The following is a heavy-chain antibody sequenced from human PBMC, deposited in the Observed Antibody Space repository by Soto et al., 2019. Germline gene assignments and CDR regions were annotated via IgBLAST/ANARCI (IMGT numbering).Heavy chain of an antibody. Sequence: GGSLRLSCAASGFTFSSYAMHWVRQAPGKGLEWVAVISYDGSNKYYADSVKGRFTISRDNSKNTLYLQMNSLRAEDTAAYYCARDQVRSSSWHFYYYYGMDVWGQGTTVTVS. J-gene: IGHJ6*02. CDR3: ARDQVRSSSWHFYYYYGMDV. CDR1: GFTFSSYA. V-gene: IGHV3-30-3*01. CDR2: ISYDGSNK. D-gene: IGHD6-13*01.